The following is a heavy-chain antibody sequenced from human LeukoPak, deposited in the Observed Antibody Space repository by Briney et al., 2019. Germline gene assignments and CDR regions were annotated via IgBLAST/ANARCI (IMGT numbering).Heavy chain of an antibody. CDR1: GGTFSSYA. V-gene: IGHV1-69*13. J-gene: IGHJ4*02. CDR2: IIPIFGTA. CDR3: ARASPQGSYFDY. Sequence: ASVTVSCKASGGTFSSYAISWVRQAPGQGLEWMGGIIPIFGTANYAQKFQGRVTIIADESTSTAYMELSSLRSEDTAVYYCARASPQGSYFDYWGQGTLVTVSS. D-gene: IGHD3-10*01.